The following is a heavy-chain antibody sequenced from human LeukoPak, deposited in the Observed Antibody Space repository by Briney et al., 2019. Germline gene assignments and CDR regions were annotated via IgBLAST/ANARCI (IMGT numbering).Heavy chain of an antibody. D-gene: IGHD5-24*01. V-gene: IGHV3-64*02. Sequence: AGGSLRLSCAASGFTFSNYAMHWVRQAPGKKLECVSIISSNGGSIYYADSVRGRFTISRDNSKNTLYLQMGSLRAEDMAVYYCARGVALNYWYYGMDVWGQGTTVTVSS. CDR3: ARGVALNYWYYGMDV. CDR2: ISSNGGSI. CDR1: GFTFSNYA. J-gene: IGHJ6*02.